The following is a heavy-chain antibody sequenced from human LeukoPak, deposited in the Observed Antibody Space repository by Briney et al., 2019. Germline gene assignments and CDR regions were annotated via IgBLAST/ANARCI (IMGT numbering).Heavy chain of an antibody. CDR2: TNPNSGNT. J-gene: IGHJ4*02. CDR3: ARMGPPPGAQYYFDY. D-gene: IGHD1-26*01. V-gene: IGHV1-8*01. CDR1: GYTFTSYD. Sequence: AASVKVSCKASGYTFTSYDINWVRQATGQGLEWMGWTNPNSGNTGYAQKFQGRVTMTRDTSISTAYMELSRLRSDDTAVYYCARMGPPPGAQYYFDYWGQGTLVTVSS.